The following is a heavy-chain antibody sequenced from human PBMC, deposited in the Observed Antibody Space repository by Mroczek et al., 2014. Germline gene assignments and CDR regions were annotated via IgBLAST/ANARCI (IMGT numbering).Heavy chain of an antibody. Sequence: QVQLQESGPGLVRPSETLSLACAVSNGSMVNHYWNWIRQPPGKGLEWIGYFYEIGKTNYNPSLKSRVTMSIDMSNNQFSLKLTSVTAADTAVYYCARGVVRYGGTIFRYLDLWGRGTLVSVSS. CDR1: NGSMVNHY. V-gene: IGHV4-59*11. CDR3: ARGVVRYGGTIFRYLDL. J-gene: IGHJ2*01. CDR2: FYEIGKT. D-gene: IGHD3-9*01.